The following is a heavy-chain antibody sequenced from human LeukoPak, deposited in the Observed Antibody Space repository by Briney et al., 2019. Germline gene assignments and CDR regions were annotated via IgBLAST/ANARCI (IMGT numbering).Heavy chain of an antibody. Sequence: SGPALVKPTQTLTLICTFSGFSLSTSGMCVSWIRQPPGKALEWLARIDWDDDKYYSTSLKTRLTISKDTSKNQVVLTMTNMDPVDTATYYCARTPQAQYYYYGMDAWCQGTTVTVSS. J-gene: IGHJ6*02. CDR1: GFSLSTSGMC. CDR2: IDWDDDK. D-gene: IGHD6-6*01. V-gene: IGHV2-70*11. CDR3: ARTPQAQYYYYGMDA.